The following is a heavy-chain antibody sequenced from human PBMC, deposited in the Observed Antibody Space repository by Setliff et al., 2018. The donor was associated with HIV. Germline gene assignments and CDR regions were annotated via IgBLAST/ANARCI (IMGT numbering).Heavy chain of an antibody. D-gene: IGHD1-1*01. CDR3: ARDHVVNGFDV. CDR2: INQDGGEK. CDR1: GFTFSRYW. V-gene: IGHV3-7*01. Sequence: PGGSLRLSCAASGFTFSRYWMSWVRQAPGKGLEWVANINQDGGEKYYAESVKGRFTISRDNARNSLYLQVNSLRVEDTAVYFCARDHVVNGFDVWGQGTMVTVSS. J-gene: IGHJ3*01.